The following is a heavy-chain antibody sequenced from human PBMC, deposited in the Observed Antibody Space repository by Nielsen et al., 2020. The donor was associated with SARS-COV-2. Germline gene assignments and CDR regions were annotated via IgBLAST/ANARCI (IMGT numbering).Heavy chain of an antibody. CDR1: GGSISSSSYY. CDR2: IYYSGST. V-gene: IGHV4-39*07. Sequence: SETLSLTCTVSGGSISSSSYYWGWIRQPPGKGLEWMGSIYYSGSTYYNPALKSRVTISVDTSKNQFSLKLSSVTAADTAVYYCARCEVAGTGGSFDYWGQGTLVTVSS. CDR3: ARCEVAGTGGSFDY. D-gene: IGHD6-19*01. J-gene: IGHJ4*02.